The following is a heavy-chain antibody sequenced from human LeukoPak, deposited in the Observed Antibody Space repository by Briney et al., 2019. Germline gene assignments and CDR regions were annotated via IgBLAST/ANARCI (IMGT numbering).Heavy chain of an antibody. V-gene: IGHV4-59*12. CDR3: ARGGPWFGVYFDY. CDR2: IYSSGST. CDR1: GGSIRGYY. Sequence: SETLSLTCNVSGGSIRGYYWSWIRQPPGKGLEWIGYIYSSGSTNYNPSLKSRVTMSVDTSKNQFSLKVSSVTAADTAVYYCARGGPWFGVYFDYWGQGTLVTVSS. D-gene: IGHD3-10*01. J-gene: IGHJ4*02.